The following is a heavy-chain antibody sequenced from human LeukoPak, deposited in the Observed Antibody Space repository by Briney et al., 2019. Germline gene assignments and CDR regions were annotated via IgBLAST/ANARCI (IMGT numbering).Heavy chain of an antibody. CDR3: ARGNGRFLEWLFIS. CDR1: GGTFSSYT. J-gene: IGHJ5*02. Sequence: AASVKVSCKASGGTFSSYTISWARQATGQGLEWMGWMNPNSGNTGYAQKFQGRVTITRNTSISTAYMELSSLRSEDTAVYYCARGNGRFLEWLFISWGQGTLVTVSS. CDR2: MNPNSGNT. V-gene: IGHV1-8*03. D-gene: IGHD3-3*01.